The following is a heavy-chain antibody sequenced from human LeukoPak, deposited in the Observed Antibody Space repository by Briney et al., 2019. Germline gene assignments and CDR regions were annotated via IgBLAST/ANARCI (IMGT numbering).Heavy chain of an antibody. CDR3: ARGMQQLYHFDS. J-gene: IGHJ4*02. CDR2: IFYSGST. V-gene: IGHV4-61*08. D-gene: IGHD6-13*01. Sequence: PSETLSLTCTVSGASINSGGYYWSWIRQHPGKGLEWIGYIFYSGSTNYNPSLKSRVTISVDTSKNQFSLKLLSVTAADTAVYYCARGMQQLYHFDSWGRGTLVTVSS. CDR1: GASINSGGYY.